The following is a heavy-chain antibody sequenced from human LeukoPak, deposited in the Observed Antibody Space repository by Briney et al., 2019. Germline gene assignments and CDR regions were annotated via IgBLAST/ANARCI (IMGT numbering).Heavy chain of an antibody. D-gene: IGHD1-26*01. CDR2: IYYSGST. CDR1: GGSISSSSYY. Sequence: PSETLSLTCTVSGGSISSSSYYWGWIRQPPGKGLEWIGSIYYSGSTYYNPSLKSRVTISVDTSKNQFSLKLSSVTAADTAVYYCARLASGSYQDGVGINWFDPWGQGTLVTVSS. V-gene: IGHV4-39*01. J-gene: IGHJ5*02. CDR3: ARLASGSYQDGVGINWFDP.